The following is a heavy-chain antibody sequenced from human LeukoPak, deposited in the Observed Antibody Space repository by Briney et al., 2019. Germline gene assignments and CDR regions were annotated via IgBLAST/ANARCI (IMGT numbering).Heavy chain of an antibody. CDR3: ARWYGSGSTLDY. V-gene: IGHV3-21*01. D-gene: IGHD3-10*01. CDR1: GFTFSSYS. CDR2: ISSSSSYI. J-gene: IGHJ4*02. Sequence: PGRSLRLSCAASGFTFSSYSMNWVRQAPGKGLEWVSSISSSSSYIYYADSVKGRFTISRDNAKNSLYLQMNSLRAEDTAVYYCARWYGSGSTLDYWGQGTLVTVSS.